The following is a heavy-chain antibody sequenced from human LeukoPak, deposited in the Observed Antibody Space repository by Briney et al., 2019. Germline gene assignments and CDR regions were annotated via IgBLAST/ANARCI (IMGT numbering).Heavy chain of an antibody. V-gene: IGHV1-2*06. J-gene: IGHJ4*02. CDR1: GGTFSSYA. CDR3: ARDTSGSLGHY. D-gene: IGHD1-26*01. Sequence: VASVKVSCKASGGTFSSYAISWVRQAPGQGLEWMGRINPNSGGTNYAQKFQGRVTMTRDTSISTAYMELSRLRSDDAAVYYCARDTSGSLGHYWGQGTLVTVSS. CDR2: INPNSGGT.